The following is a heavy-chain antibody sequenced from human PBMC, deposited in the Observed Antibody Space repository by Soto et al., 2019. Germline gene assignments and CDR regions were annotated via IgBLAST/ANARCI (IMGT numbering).Heavy chain of an antibody. V-gene: IGHV5-10-1*01. J-gene: IGHJ5*02. Sequence: GESLKISCKGSGYSFTNYWISWVRQMPGKGLEWMGRIDPSDSYTKHSPSFQGHVTISADKSISTAYLQWSSLKASDTAMYYCARQYCRSTSCYIGWFDPWGQGTLVTVSS. D-gene: IGHD2-2*02. CDR3: ARQYCRSTSCYIGWFDP. CDR2: IDPSDSYT. CDR1: GYSFTNYW.